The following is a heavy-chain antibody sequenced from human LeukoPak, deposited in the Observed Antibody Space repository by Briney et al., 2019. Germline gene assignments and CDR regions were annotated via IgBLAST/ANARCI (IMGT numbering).Heavy chain of an antibody. V-gene: IGHV4-30-4*01. Sequence: SETLCLTCTVSGGSISSGDYYWSWIRQPPGKGLEWIAYMYYSGSTYYNPSLKSRVTMSADTSKNQLALKLSSVTAADTAVYYCARPYYYDSRIDPWGQGILVTVSS. CDR1: GGSISSGDYY. J-gene: IGHJ5*02. D-gene: IGHD3-22*01. CDR2: MYYSGST. CDR3: ARPYYYDSRIDP.